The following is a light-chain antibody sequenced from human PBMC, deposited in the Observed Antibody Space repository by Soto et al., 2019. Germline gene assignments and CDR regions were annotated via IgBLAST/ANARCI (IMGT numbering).Light chain of an antibody. Sequence: QSVLTQPASVSGSPGQSITISCTGTSSDVGVYNYVSWYQQHPGKAPKLMIYEVSNRPSGVSNRFSGSKSGNTASLTISGLQAEDEADYSCSSYTSSSTLVFGGGTKVTVL. CDR2: EVS. CDR1: SSDVGVYNY. J-gene: IGLJ3*02. CDR3: SSYTSSSTLV. V-gene: IGLV2-14*01.